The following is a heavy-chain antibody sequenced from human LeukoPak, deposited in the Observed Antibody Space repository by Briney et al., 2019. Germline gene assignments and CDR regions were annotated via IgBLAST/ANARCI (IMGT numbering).Heavy chain of an antibody. D-gene: IGHD1-26*01. J-gene: IGHJ4*02. CDR3: ARRSVAGATTGYYYDS. Sequence: GGSLRLSCEASGFTFEDYGMTWVRQRPGKGLEYVCEINWNGDNPVYENSLRGRFTISRDNAKNSVYLQMSSLRVDDTAFYYCARRSVAGATTGYYYDSRGQGTLVTVSS. CDR1: GFTFEDYG. V-gene: IGHV3-20*04. CDR2: INWNGDNP.